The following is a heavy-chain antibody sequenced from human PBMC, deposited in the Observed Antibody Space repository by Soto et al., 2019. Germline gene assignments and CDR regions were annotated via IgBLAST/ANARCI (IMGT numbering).Heavy chain of an antibody. CDR1: GGSVSIGSYY. Sequence: SETLSLTCTVSGGSVSIGSYYWSCIRQPPGKGLEWIGYIYYSGSTNYNPSLKSRVTISVDTSKNQFSLKLSSVTAADTAVYYCASSIAAAGTCFDYWGQGTLVTVSS. CDR2: IYYSGST. V-gene: IGHV4-61*01. J-gene: IGHJ4*02. CDR3: ASSIAAAGTCFDY. D-gene: IGHD6-13*01.